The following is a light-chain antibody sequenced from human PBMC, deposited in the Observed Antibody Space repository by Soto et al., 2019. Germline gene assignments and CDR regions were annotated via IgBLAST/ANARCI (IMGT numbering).Light chain of an antibody. CDR2: AAS. Sequence: IQMTQSPSSLSASVGDRVTITCRASQGIGNDLDWFQQKPGKAPKLLIYAASNLQSGVPARFSGSGSGTDFTLTISSLQPEDFATYYCLQKYFYPFTFGPGTKVDIK. J-gene: IGKJ3*01. CDR3: LQKYFYPFT. CDR1: QGIGND. V-gene: IGKV1-6*01.